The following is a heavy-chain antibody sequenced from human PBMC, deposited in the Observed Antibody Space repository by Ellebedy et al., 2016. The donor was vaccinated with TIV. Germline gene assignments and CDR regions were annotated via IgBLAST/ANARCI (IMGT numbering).Heavy chain of an antibody. CDR2: MFHSGST. J-gene: IGHJ4*02. V-gene: IGHV4-38-2*02. CDR1: GGSMTSYY. D-gene: IGHD3-16*01. CDR3: ARMRSYGFSTPAF. Sequence: SETLSLXXTVSGGSMTSYYWGWIRQTPGKGLEWIGSMFHSGSTYYNPSLKSRVTISVDTSKNQMSLKVTSVTAADTAIYYCARMRSYGFSTPAFWGQGTLVSVSS.